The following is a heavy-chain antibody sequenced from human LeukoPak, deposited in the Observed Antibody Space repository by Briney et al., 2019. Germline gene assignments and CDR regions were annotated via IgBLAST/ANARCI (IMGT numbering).Heavy chain of an antibody. CDR1: GDTFISYG. Sequence: ASVKVSCKASGDTFISYGINWVRQAPGQGLEWMGRISAYNGNTNYAQKSQGRVSMTTDTSTSTAYMELWGLRSDDTAVYYCARDVPTTVNWFDPWGQGTLVTVSS. V-gene: IGHV1-18*01. CDR3: ARDVPTTVNWFDP. CDR2: ISAYNGNT. J-gene: IGHJ5*02. D-gene: IGHD4-17*01.